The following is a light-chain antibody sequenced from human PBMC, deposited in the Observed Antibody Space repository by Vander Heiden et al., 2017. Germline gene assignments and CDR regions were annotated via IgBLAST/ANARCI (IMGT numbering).Light chain of an antibody. CDR1: SSNVGTKY. J-gene: IGLJ3*02. V-gene: IGLV1-47*01. Sequence: QSVLNHPPSAFGTPGQRVTLPSSGSSSNVGTKYVDWYQQFPGMAPKLLIYRDHERPSGVPDRFSGSKSGTSASLAISGLRSEDEADYHCAAWDDSLKVWVFGEGTKVTVL. CDR3: AAWDDSLKVWV. CDR2: RDH.